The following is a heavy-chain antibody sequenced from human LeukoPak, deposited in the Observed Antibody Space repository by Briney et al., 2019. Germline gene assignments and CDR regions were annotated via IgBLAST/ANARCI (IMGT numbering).Heavy chain of an antibody. V-gene: IGHV7-4-1*02. J-gene: IGHJ2*01. Sequence: GASVKVSCKASGYTVTTYTLVWVRQAPGQGLEWMGWINTNTGNPTYAQDFTGRFVFSLDTSVNTAYLQITSLQAEDTAVYYCARRYGDYYWFFDLWGRGTLVTVSS. CDR2: INTNTGNP. D-gene: IGHD4-17*01. CDR3: ARRYGDYYWFFDL. CDR1: GYTVTTYT.